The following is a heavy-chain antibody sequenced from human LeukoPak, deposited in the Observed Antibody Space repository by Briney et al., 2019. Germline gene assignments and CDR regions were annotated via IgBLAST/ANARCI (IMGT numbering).Heavy chain of an antibody. Sequence: PSETLSLTCTVSGGSISSYYWSWIRQPAGKGLEWIGRIYTSGGTNYNPSLKSRVTMSVDTSKNQFSLKLSSVTAADTTVYYCARASSGRDYYYYGMDVWGQGTTVTVSS. D-gene: IGHD6-19*01. CDR3: ARASSGRDYYYYGMDV. CDR2: IYTSGGT. V-gene: IGHV4-4*07. CDR1: GGSISSYY. J-gene: IGHJ6*02.